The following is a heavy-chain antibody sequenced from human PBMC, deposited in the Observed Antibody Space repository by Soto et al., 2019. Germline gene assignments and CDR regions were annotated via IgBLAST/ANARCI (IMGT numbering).Heavy chain of an antibody. CDR2: IYYSGST. Sequence: SETLSLTCTVSGGSISSYYWSWIRQPPGKGLEWIGHIYYSGSTNYNPSLKSRVTISVDTSKNQFSLKLSSVTAADTAVYYCARVDGMIYGMDVWGQGTTVTVSS. V-gene: IGHV4-59*01. J-gene: IGHJ6*02. CDR1: GGSISSYY. D-gene: IGHD1-26*01. CDR3: ARVDGMIYGMDV.